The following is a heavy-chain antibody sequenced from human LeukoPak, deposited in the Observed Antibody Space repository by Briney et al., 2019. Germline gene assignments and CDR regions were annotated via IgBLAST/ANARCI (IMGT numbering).Heavy chain of an antibody. D-gene: IGHD1-26*01. V-gene: IGHV3-48*01. CDR3: ARGSGRYLATDGFDT. J-gene: IGHJ3*02. CDR2: ISSSSGSI. Sequence: PGESLRLSCAGSGFTFSSYSMNWVRQAPGKGLEWVSYISSSSGSIYYADSVKGRFTISRDNAKNSLYLQMSSLRAEDTAVYYCARGSGRYLATDGFDTWGQGTMVTVSS. CDR1: GFTFSSYS.